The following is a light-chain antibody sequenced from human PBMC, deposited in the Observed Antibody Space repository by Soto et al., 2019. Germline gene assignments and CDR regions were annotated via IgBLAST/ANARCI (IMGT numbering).Light chain of an antibody. CDR3: SSYTSSSTPYV. CDR2: EVS. CDR1: SSDVGGYNY. V-gene: IGLV2-14*01. Sequence: QSALTQPASVSGSPGQSITISCTGTSSDVGGYNYVSWYQQHPGKAPKLMIYEVSNRPSGVSHRFSGSKSGNTASLPISGRQAEDEAAYYCSSYTSSSTPYVFGTGTKLTVL. J-gene: IGLJ1*01.